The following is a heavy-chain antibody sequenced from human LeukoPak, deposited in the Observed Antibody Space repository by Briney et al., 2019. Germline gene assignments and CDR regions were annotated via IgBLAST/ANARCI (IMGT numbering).Heavy chain of an antibody. V-gene: IGHV4-61*02. CDR3: ARTWIQPYYFDF. J-gene: IGHJ4*02. CDR2: IYTSGNT. CDR1: GGSISSGSYF. D-gene: IGHD5-18*01. Sequence: SGTLSLTCTVSGGSISSGSYFWSWIRQPAGKGLEWIGRIYTSGNTNYNPSLKSRVTISVDTSKNQFSLNLSSVTAADTAVYYCARTWIQPYYFDFWGQGILVTVSS.